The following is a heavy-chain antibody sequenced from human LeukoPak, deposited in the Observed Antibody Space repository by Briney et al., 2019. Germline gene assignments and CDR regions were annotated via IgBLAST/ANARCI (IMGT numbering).Heavy chain of an antibody. CDR1: GGSISSYY. Sequence: SETLSLTCTVSGGSISSYYWSWIRQPPGKGLEWIGYIYTSVSTNYIPSLKSRVTISVDTSKNQFSLKLSSVTAADTAVYYCERADSLGGAFDIWGQGTMVTVSS. D-gene: IGHD1-26*01. CDR3: ERADSLGGAFDI. CDR2: IYTSVST. J-gene: IGHJ3*02. V-gene: IGHV4-4*09.